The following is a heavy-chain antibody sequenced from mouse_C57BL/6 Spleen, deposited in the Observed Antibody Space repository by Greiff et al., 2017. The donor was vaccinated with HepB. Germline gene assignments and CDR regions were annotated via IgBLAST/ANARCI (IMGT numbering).Heavy chain of an antibody. CDR2: IDPETGGT. CDR1: GYTFTDYE. V-gene: IGHV1-15*01. Sequence: VKVVESGAELVRPGASVTLSCKASGYTFTDYEMHWVKQTPVHGLEWIGAIDPETGGTAYNQKFKGKAILTADKSSSTAYMELRSLTSEDSAVYYCTRSPPTDYAMDYWGQGTSVTVSS. CDR3: TRSPPTDYAMDY. J-gene: IGHJ4*01. D-gene: IGHD4-1*02.